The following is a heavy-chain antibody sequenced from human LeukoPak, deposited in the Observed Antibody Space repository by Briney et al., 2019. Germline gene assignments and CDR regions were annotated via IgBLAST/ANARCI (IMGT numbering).Heavy chain of an antibody. CDR1: GITLSNYG. J-gene: IGHJ3*02. CDR2: IWYDGSNK. Sequence: GGSLRLSCAVSGITLSNYGMSWVRQAPGKGLEWVAVIWYDGSNKYYADSVKGRFTISRANSKNTLYLQMNSLRAEDTAVYYCARSYCSSTSCIAYAFDIWGQGTMVTVSS. CDR3: ARSYCSSTSCIAYAFDI. V-gene: IGHV3-33*08. D-gene: IGHD2-2*01.